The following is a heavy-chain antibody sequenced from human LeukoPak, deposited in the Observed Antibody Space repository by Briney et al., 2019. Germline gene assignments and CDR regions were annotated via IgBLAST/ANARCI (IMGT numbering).Heavy chain of an antibody. CDR3: ARDGYSSSSYFDY. V-gene: IGHV4-31*03. J-gene: IGHJ4*02. CDR2: MYFSGIT. Sequence: SETLSLTCTVSGGSISSGGYYWSWIRQHPGKGLEWIGYMYFSGITNYNPSLKSRVTISVDTSKNLFSLKLSSVTAADTAVYYCARDGYSSSSYFDYWGQGTLVTVSS. D-gene: IGHD5-12*01. CDR1: GGSISSGGYY.